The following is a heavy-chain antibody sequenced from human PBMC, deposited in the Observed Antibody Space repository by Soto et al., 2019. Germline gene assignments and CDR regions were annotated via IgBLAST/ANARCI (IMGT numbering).Heavy chain of an antibody. Sequence: QLQLLQSGAEVKKPGSSVKVSCKASGGTLSTYAVTWVRQAPGQGLEWMGGLIPVLGTTTYAPKFQDRVTITADESTNTAYLEVNNLRFADPAVYYCARVGTALVTAGRFDPWGQGTPVTVSS. J-gene: IGHJ5*02. V-gene: IGHV1-69*01. CDR1: GGTLSTYA. CDR2: LIPVLGTT. D-gene: IGHD5-18*01. CDR3: ARVGTALVTAGRFDP.